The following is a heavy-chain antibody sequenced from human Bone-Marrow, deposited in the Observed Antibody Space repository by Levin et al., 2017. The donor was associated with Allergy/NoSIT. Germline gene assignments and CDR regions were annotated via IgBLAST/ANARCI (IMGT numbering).Heavy chain of an antibody. CDR1: GFTFSSYD. D-gene: IGHD6-19*01. CDR3: AKGAVAGTGHYYFDY. J-gene: IGHJ4*02. V-gene: IGHV3-30*18. CDR2: ISYDGSNK. Sequence: GGSLRLSCAASGFTFSSYDIHWVRQAPGKGLEWVAVISYDGSNKYYADSVKGRFTISRDNSKNTLYLQMNSLRAEDTAVYYCAKGAVAGTGHYYFDYWGQGTLVTVS.